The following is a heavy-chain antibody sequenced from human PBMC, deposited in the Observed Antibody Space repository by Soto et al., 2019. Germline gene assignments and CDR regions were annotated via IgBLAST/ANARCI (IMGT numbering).Heavy chain of an antibody. CDR2: INHRGST. CDR1: GGSFSGYY. J-gene: IGHJ5*02. V-gene: IGHV4-34*01. Sequence: LSLTCAVFGGSFSGYYWSWIRQPPGKGLEWIGDINHRGSTNYNPSLKSRVTISVDTSKNQFSLKLSSVTASDTAVYFCATTNWNHNWFDPWGQGTLVTVSS. D-gene: IGHD1-1*01. CDR3: ATTNWNHNWFDP.